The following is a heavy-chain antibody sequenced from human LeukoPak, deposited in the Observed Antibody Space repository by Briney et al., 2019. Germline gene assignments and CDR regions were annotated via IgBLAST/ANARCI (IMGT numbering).Heavy chain of an antibody. Sequence: PGGSLRLSCAASRFTFSIYGMHWVRQAPGKGLEWVSAISNDGGGTNYADFVKGRFTISRDNSKNTLFLQMNSLRAEDTALYYCAKGSSGYFVDLWGQGTLVTVSS. CDR1: RFTFSIYG. D-gene: IGHD3-22*01. J-gene: IGHJ5*02. CDR2: ISNDGGGT. V-gene: IGHV3-23*01. CDR3: AKGSSGYFVDL.